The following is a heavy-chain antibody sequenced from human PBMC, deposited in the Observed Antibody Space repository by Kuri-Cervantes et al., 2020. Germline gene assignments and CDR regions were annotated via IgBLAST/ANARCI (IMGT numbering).Heavy chain of an antibody. CDR1: GYTFTSNG. Sequence: ASVKVSCKASGYTFTSNGISWVRQAPGQGLEWVGWISAYNGHTNYAQNVQGRVIMTTDTSTSTVYMELRSLRSDDTAVYFCARDYPGDHDAFDIWGQGTMVTVSS. CDR3: ARDYPGDHDAFDI. V-gene: IGHV1-18*01. CDR2: ISAYNGHT. D-gene: IGHD3-16*01. J-gene: IGHJ3*02.